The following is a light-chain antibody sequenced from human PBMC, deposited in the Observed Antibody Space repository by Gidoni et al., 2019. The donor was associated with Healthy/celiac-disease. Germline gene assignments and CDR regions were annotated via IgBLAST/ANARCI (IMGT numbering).Light chain of an antibody. CDR1: QSISSY. V-gene: IGKV1-39*01. CDR3: QQSYSTPWT. J-gene: IGKJ1*01. Sequence: DSQMTQSPSALSASVGDRVTITCRASQSISSYLNWYQQKPGKAPKLLIYAASSLQSGVPSRFSGSGSGTDFTLPIRSLQPQDFVPYYCQQSYSTPWTFGQGTKVEIK. CDR2: AAS.